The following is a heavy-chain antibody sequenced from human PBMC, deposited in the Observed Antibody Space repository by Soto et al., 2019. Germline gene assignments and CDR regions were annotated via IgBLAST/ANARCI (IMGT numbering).Heavy chain of an antibody. CDR1: GERFTTYG. Sequence: ASVKVSCKASGERFTTYGISWVRQAPGQGLEWMGWISTYNTNTNYALKFQGRLLLTTDTSTTTAHMELRSLRPDDTAVYYCARWAGQVRDYGGPFDYWGQGTLVTVSS. V-gene: IGHV1-18*04. J-gene: IGHJ4*02. D-gene: IGHD4-17*01. CDR3: ARWAGQVRDYGGPFDY. CDR2: ISTYNTNT.